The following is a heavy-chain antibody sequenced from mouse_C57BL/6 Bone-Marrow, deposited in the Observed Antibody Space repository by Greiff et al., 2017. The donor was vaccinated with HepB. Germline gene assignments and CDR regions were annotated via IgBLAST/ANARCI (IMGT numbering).Heavy chain of an antibody. D-gene: IGHD1-1*01. V-gene: IGHV12-3*01. J-gene: IGHJ4*01. CDR1: GFPITSGYY. Sequence: QVQLQQSGPGLVKPSPSLFLTCSITGFPITSGYYWIWIRQSPGKPLEWMGYITHSGETFYNPSLQSPISITRETSKNQFFLQLNSVTTEDTAMYYCAGVTFYYGSSYAMDYWGQGTSVTVSS. CDR3: AGVTFYYGSSYAMDY. CDR2: ITHSGET.